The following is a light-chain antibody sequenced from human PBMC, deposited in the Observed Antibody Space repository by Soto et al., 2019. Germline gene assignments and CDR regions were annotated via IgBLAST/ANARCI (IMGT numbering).Light chain of an antibody. Sequence: QSALTQPASVSGSPGQSITISCTGTSSDFGGYNYVSWYQHHPGKAPKLMIYDANNRPSGVSTRFSGSKSGNTASLTISGLQAEDEADYYCSSYTSSTTYVLGTGTKVTVL. CDR2: DAN. CDR3: SSYTSSTTYV. CDR1: SSDFGGYNY. J-gene: IGLJ1*01. V-gene: IGLV2-14*03.